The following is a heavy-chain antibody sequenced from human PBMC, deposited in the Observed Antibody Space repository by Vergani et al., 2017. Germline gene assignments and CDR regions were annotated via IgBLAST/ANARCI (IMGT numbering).Heavy chain of an antibody. CDR1: GFTFSSYE. D-gene: IGHD7-27*01. J-gene: IGHJ2*01. CDR2: ISSSGSTI. CDR3: ARSLNWGSEIYWYFDL. V-gene: IGHV3-48*03. Sequence: EVQLLESGGGLVQPGGSLRLSCAASGFTFSSYEMNWVRQAPGKGLEWVSYISSSGSTIYYADSVKGRFTISRDNAKNSLYLQMNSLRAEDTAVYYCARSLNWGSEIYWYFDLWGRGTLVTVSS.